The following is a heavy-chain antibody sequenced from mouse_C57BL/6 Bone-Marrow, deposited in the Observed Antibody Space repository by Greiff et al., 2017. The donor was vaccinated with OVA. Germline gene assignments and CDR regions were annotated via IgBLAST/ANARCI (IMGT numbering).Heavy chain of an antibody. CDR3: ARDDYGSSEGYAMDY. V-gene: IGHV5-4*01. J-gene: IGHJ4*01. D-gene: IGHD1-1*01. CDR1: GFTFSSYA. Sequence: EVNVVESGGGLVKPGGSLKLSCAASGFTFSSYAMSWVRQTPEKRLEWVATISDGGSYTYYPDNVKGRFTISRDNAKNNLYLQMSHLKSEDTAMYYCARDDYGSSEGYAMDYWGQGTSVTVSS. CDR2: ISDGGSYT.